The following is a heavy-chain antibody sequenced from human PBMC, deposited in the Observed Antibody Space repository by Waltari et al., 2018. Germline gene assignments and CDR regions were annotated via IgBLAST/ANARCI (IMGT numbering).Heavy chain of an antibody. D-gene: IGHD2-15*01. V-gene: IGHV4-4*07. J-gene: IGHJ2*01. CDR3: XRVRSADWYFDX. CDR1: GASLXDYS. Sequence: QVRLQEXXPXLVKPXETXSLPCSVSGASLXDYSWSWIRQSAGTGLACLGRLSYSGXIHYNPSLKSXVSMSGDTSKNHFSLTLXSVTAADTXVXFCXRVRSADWYFDXWGRGTLVTVSA. CDR2: LSYSGXI.